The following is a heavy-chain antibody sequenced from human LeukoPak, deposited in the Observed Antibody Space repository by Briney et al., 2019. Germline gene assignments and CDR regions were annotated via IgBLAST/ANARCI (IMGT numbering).Heavy chain of an antibody. CDR3: ASHPTGIAAAGTGSSFDY. Sequence: ASVKVSCKASGGTFSSYAISWVRQAPGQGLEWMGRIIPILGIANYAQKFQGRVTITADKSTSTAYMELSSLRSEDTAVYYCASHPTGIAAAGTGSSFDYWGQGTLVTVSS. CDR1: GGTFSSYA. D-gene: IGHD6-13*01. CDR2: IIPILGIA. J-gene: IGHJ4*02. V-gene: IGHV1-69*04.